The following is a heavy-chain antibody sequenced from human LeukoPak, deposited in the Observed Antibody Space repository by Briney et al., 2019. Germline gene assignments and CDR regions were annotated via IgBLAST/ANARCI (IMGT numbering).Heavy chain of an antibody. CDR3: ARAYCSSTTCYTYDAFDI. J-gene: IGHJ3*02. D-gene: IGHD2-2*02. V-gene: IGHV3-21*01. CDR2: IDSSSSYM. Sequence: GGSLRLSCAASGFTFSGYNMNWDRQAPGKGLEWVSSIDSSSSYMYYPDSVRGRFTLSRDNAKNSLDLQMNSLRAEDTAVYFCARAYCSSTTCYTYDAFDIWGQGTMVTVSS. CDR1: GFTFSGYN.